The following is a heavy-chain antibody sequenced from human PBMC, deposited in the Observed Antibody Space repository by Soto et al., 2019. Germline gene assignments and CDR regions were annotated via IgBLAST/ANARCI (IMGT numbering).Heavy chain of an antibody. Sequence: GGSLRLSLATSGFTFSSYSLSWVRQAPGEGVEGVGFLRSKAYCGTTEYAASVKGRFTISRDDSKSIAYLQMNSLKTEDTAVYYCTREAYDFWSGYYPYYYYYYMDVWGKGTTVTVSS. D-gene: IGHD3-3*01. J-gene: IGHJ6*03. CDR1: GFTFSSYS. CDR3: TREAYDFWSGYYPYYYYYYMDV. CDR2: LRSKAYCGTT. V-gene: IGHV3-49*04.